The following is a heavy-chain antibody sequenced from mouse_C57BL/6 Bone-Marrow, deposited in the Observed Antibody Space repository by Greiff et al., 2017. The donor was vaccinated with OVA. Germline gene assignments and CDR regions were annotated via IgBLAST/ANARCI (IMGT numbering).Heavy chain of an antibody. Sequence: QVQLQQSGPELVKPGASVKISCKASGYAFSSSWMNWVKQRPGKGLEWIGRIYPGGGDPNYNGKFKGKAPLTAAKSSSTAYMQLSSLTSEDSAVYFCARHEDGYYASYFDYWGQGTTLTVSS. CDR3: ARHEDGYYASYFDY. D-gene: IGHD2-3*01. J-gene: IGHJ2*01. CDR1: GYAFSSSW. CDR2: IYPGGGDP. V-gene: IGHV1-82*01.